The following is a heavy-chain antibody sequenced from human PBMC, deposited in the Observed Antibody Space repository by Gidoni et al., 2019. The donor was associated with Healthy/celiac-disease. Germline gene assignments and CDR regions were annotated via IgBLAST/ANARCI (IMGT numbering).Heavy chain of an antibody. V-gene: IGHV3-23*01. CDR2: ISGSGGST. CDR3: AKVAGYSSGWYVDY. J-gene: IGHJ4*02. CDR1: GFTFSSYA. D-gene: IGHD6-19*01. Sequence: EVQLLESGGGLVQPGVSLRLSCAASGFTFSSYAMSWVRQAPGKGLEWVSAISGSGGSTYYEDSVKGRFTISRDNSKNTLYLQMNSLRAEDTAVYYCAKVAGYSSGWYVDYWGQGTLVTVSS.